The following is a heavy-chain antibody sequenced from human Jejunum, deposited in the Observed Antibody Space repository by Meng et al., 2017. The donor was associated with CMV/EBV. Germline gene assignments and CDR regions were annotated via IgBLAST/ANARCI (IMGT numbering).Heavy chain of an antibody. V-gene: IGHV3-48*03. CDR3: ARARATARGMNWFDP. Sequence: GLTFSSYEMSWVSQAPGEGLEWVSYISSESNTIIYADSVKGRFTISRDNAKNSLYLQMNSLRDEDTAVYYCARARATARGMNWFDPWGQGTLVTVSS. J-gene: IGHJ5*02. D-gene: IGHD1-1*01. CDR2: ISSESNTI. CDR1: GLTFSSYE.